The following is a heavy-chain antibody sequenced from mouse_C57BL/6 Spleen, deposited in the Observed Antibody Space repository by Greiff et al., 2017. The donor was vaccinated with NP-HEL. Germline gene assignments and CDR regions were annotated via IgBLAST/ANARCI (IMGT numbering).Heavy chain of an antibody. D-gene: IGHD1-1*01. J-gene: IGHJ1*03. CDR3: ARRPYYGSTDWYFDV. CDR1: GYTFTDYN. V-gene: IGHV1-18*01. CDR2: INPNNGGT. Sequence: EVQLQQSGPELVKPGASVKIPCKASGYTFTDYNMDWVKQSHGKSLEWIGDINPNNGGTIYNQKFKGKATLTVDKSSSTAYMELRSLTSEDTAVYYSARRPYYGSTDWYFDVWGTGTTVTVSS.